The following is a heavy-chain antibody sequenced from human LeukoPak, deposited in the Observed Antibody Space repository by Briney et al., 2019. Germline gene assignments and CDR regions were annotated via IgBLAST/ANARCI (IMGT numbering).Heavy chain of an antibody. Sequence: SVKVSCKASGGTFSSYAISWVRQAPGQGLEWMGGILPIFGTANYAQKFQGRVTITADHSTSTAYMELSSLRSEDTAVYFCARDVGATVVFDIWGQGTFVTVSS. CDR1: GGTFSSYA. CDR3: ARDVGATVVFDI. J-gene: IGHJ3*02. D-gene: IGHD1-26*01. V-gene: IGHV1-69*13. CDR2: ILPIFGTA.